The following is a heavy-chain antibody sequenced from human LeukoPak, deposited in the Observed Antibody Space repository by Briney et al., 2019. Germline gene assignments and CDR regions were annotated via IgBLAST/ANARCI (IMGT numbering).Heavy chain of an antibody. CDR3: ARDSVVMITFGGVNAFDI. V-gene: IGHV3-21*01. J-gene: IGHJ3*02. CDR1: GFTFSSYS. CDR2: ISSSSSYI. Sequence: KSGGSLRLSCAASGFTFSSYSMNWVRQAPGKGLEWVSSISSSSSYIYYADSVKGRFTISRDNAKNSLYLQMNSLRAEDTAVYYCARDSVVMITFGGVNAFDIWGQGTMVTVSS. D-gene: IGHD3-16*01.